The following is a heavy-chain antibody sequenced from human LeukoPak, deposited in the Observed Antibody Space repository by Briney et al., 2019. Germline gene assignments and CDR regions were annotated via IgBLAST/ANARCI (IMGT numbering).Heavy chain of an antibody. CDR2: IWYDGNNK. Sequence: GGSLRLSCAASGFTFSNYGMHWVRQAPGKGLEWVAVIWYDGNNKYYADSVKGRFTISRDNAKNSLYLQMNSLRDEDTAVYYCASSGSYRFDYWGQGTLVTVSS. D-gene: IGHD1-26*01. V-gene: IGHV3-33*01. J-gene: IGHJ4*02. CDR3: ASSGSYRFDY. CDR1: GFTFSNYG.